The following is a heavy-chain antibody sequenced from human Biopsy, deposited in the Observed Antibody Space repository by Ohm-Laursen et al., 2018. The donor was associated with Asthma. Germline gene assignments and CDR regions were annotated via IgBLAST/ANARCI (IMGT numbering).Heavy chain of an antibody. CDR3: VRDGTDDAFDI. CDR1: GFSFSNFA. CDR2: ISKDASTQ. J-gene: IGHJ3*02. D-gene: IGHD1-1*01. Sequence: SLRLSYSASGFSFSNFATHWVRQAPGKGLEWVGVISKDASTQDYADSVKGRFTMARDNSKNTLDLQMNSLREEDTAVYYCVRDGTDDAFDIWGQGTVVSVSS. V-gene: IGHV3-30*01.